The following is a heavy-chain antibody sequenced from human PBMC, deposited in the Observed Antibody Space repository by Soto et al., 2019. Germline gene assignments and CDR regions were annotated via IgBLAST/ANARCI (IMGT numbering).Heavy chain of an antibody. CDR1: GFTFNTLA. Sequence: QVQLVESGGGVVQPGRSLRLSCAASGFTFNTLAMHWVRQAPGKGLEWVALIWYDGSNKYYADSVKGRFTISRDNSQNTVYLQMNSLGADDTAIYYCAREVDYGDYPWGIDYWGQGTLVTVSS. V-gene: IGHV3-33*01. D-gene: IGHD4-17*01. CDR2: IWYDGSNK. CDR3: AREVDYGDYPWGIDY. J-gene: IGHJ4*02.